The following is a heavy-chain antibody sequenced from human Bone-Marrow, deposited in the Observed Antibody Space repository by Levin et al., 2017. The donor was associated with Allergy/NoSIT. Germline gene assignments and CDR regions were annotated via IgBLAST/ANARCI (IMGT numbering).Heavy chain of an antibody. CDR1: GYSFTNYW. D-gene: IGHD3-9*01. J-gene: IGHJ4*02. CDR3: ARPGGLRYSRGGDDY. Sequence: RGESLKISCKGSGYSFTNYWISWVRQMPGKGLEWMGRIDPSDSYTTYSPSFLGHVTISSDKSISTAYLQWSSLKASDTAMYYCARPGGLRYSRGGDDYWGQGTLVTVSS. V-gene: IGHV5-10-1*01. CDR2: IDPSDSYT.